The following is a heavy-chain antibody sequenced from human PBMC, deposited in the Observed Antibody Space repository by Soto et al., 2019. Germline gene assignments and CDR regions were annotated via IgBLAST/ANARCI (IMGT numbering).Heavy chain of an antibody. Sequence: SVKVSCKASGFTFTSSAVQWVRQARGQRLEWIGWIVVGSGNTNYAQKFQERVTTTRDMSTSTAYMELSSLRSEDTAVYYCAGTYNSKYYYYGMDVWGQGTTVTVSS. CDR2: IVVGSGNT. CDR1: GFTFTSSA. V-gene: IGHV1-58*01. J-gene: IGHJ6*02. D-gene: IGHD1-20*01. CDR3: AGTYNSKYYYYGMDV.